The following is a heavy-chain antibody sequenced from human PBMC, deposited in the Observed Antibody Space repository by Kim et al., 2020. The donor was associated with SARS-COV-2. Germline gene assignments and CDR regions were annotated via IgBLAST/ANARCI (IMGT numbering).Heavy chain of an antibody. V-gene: IGHV3-21*01. Sequence: GGSLRLSCAASGFTFSSYSMNWVRQAPGKGLEWVSSISSSSSYIYYADSVKGRFTISRDNAKNSLYLQMNSLRAEDTAVYYCARDTGQQLEFDPWGQGTLVTVSS. CDR2: ISSSSSYI. J-gene: IGHJ5*02. CDR3: ARDTGQQLEFDP. CDR1: GFTFSSYS. D-gene: IGHD6-13*01.